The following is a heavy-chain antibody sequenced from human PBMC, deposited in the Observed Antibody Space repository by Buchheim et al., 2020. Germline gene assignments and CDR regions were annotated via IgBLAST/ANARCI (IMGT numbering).Heavy chain of an antibody. CDR1: GFSFSNSW. V-gene: IGHV3-74*03. J-gene: IGHJ6*02. CDR3: ARDRSYAMDV. CDR2: INCDGSTT. Sequence: EVQLVESGGGLVQPGGSLRLSCAASGFSFSNSWMHWVRQAPGKGLVWVSHINCDGSTTTYADSVKGRFTISRDNAKNTVYLQMNSLRVEDTAVYYCARDRSYAMDVWGQGTT.